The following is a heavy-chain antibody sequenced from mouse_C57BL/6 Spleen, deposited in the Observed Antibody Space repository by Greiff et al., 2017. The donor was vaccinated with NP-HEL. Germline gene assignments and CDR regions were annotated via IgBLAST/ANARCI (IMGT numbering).Heavy chain of an antibody. CDR2: INPNNGGT. CDR3: ARWLYDGYEDY. V-gene: IGHV1-26*01. D-gene: IGHD2-3*01. Sequence: EVQLQQSGPELVKPGASVKISCKASGYTFTDYYMNWVKQSHGKSLEWIGDINPNNGGTSYNQKFKGKATLTVDKSSSTAYMELRSLTSEDSAVYYCARWLYDGYEDYWGQGTSVTVSS. CDR1: GYTFTDYY. J-gene: IGHJ4*01.